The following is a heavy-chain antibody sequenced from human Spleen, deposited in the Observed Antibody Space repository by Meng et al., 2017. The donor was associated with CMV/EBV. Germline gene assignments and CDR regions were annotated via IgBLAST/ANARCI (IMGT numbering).Heavy chain of an antibody. CDR3: ARLLYIAYESIHYYGMDV. V-gene: IGHV3-21*01. CDR2: ISSSSGYI. D-gene: IGHD5-12*01. CDR1: GFTFSSYS. J-gene: IGHJ6*02. Sequence: GESLKISCAASGFTFSSYSMTWVRQAPGKGLERVSSISSSSGYIYYADSVKGRFTISRDNAKNSLYLQMNSLRAEDTAVYYCARLLYIAYESIHYYGMDVWGQGTTVTVSS.